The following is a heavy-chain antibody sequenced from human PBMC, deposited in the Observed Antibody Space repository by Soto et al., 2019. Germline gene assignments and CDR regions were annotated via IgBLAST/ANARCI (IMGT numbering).Heavy chain of an antibody. D-gene: IGHD6-13*01. CDR1: GFAFSTYG. Sequence: GGSLRLCCSASGFAFSTYGMTWFRQAPGKGLEWVSVISGSGGSSYYAASVKGRFTISRDNSKNTVFLQMNGLRAEDTAVYYCAKVTKRAAAGRYEYYKYGMDVWGQGTTVTVSS. V-gene: IGHV3-23*01. CDR2: ISGSGGSS. CDR3: AKVTKRAAAGRYEYYKYGMDV. J-gene: IGHJ6*02.